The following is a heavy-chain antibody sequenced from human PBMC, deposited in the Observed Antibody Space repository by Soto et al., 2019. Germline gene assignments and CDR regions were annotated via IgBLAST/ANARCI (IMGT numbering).Heavy chain of an antibody. CDR3: ATSIAVAGPFDY. D-gene: IGHD6-19*01. J-gene: IGHJ4*02. CDR2: ISYDGSNK. CDR1: GFTLSSYA. Sequence: PGGSLRLSCAASGFTLSSYAMHWVRQAPGKGLEWVAVISYDGSNKYYADSVKGRFTISRDNSKNTLYLQMNSLRAEDTAVYYCATSIAVAGPFDYWGQGTLVTVSS. V-gene: IGHV3-30-3*01.